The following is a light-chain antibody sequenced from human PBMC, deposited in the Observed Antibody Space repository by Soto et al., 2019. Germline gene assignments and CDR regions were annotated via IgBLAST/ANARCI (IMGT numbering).Light chain of an antibody. CDR3: SSYTSSTPDV. CDR2: DVN. V-gene: IGLV2-14*01. J-gene: IGLJ1*01. CDR1: SSDVGGYNY. Sequence: QSALTQPASVSGSPGQSITISCTGTSSDVGGYNYVSWYQQHPGKAPKLILYDVNNRPSGVSDRFSGFKSGNTASLTISGLQVEYEADYYCSSYTSSTPDVFGTGTKVTVL.